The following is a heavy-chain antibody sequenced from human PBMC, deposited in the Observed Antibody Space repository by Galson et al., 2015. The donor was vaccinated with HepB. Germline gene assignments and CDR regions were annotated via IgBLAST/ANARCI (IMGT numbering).Heavy chain of an antibody. CDR3: ARSRSTYYYDSSGYPLDY. V-gene: IGHV4-39*01. J-gene: IGHJ4*02. CDR1: GGSISSSSYY. D-gene: IGHD3-22*01. Sequence: SLTCTVSGGSISSSSYYWGWIRQPPGKGLEWIGSIYYSGSTYYNPSLKSRVTISVDTSKNQFSLKLSSVTAADTAVYYCARSRSTYYYDSSGYPLDYWGQGTLVTVSS. CDR2: IYYSGST.